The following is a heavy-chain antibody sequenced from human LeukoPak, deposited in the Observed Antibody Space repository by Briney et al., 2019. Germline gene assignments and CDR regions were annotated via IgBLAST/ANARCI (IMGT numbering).Heavy chain of an antibody. Sequence: GGSLRLSCAASRFTFSSYEMHWVRQAPGKGLEWVSYISSSGSTIYYADSVKGRFTISRDNAKNSLYLQMNSLRAEDTAVYYCARDYGGSSPFDYWGQGTLVTVSS. V-gene: IGHV3-48*03. D-gene: IGHD4-23*01. J-gene: IGHJ4*02. CDR3: ARDYGGSSPFDY. CDR1: RFTFSSYE. CDR2: ISSSGSTI.